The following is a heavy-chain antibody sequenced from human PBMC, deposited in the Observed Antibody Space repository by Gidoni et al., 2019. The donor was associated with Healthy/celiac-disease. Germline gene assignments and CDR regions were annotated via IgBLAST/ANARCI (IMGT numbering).Heavy chain of an antibody. CDR1: GFTFSSYG. Sequence: QVQLVESGGGVVQPGRSLRLSCAASGFTFSSYGMHWVRQAPGKGLEWVAVIWYDGSNKYYADSVKGRFTISRDNSKNTLYLQMNSLRAEDTAVYYCARDHIVGATGGIFDYWGQGTLVTVSS. V-gene: IGHV3-33*01. J-gene: IGHJ4*02. CDR3: ARDHIVGATGGIFDY. CDR2: IWYDGSNK. D-gene: IGHD1-26*01.